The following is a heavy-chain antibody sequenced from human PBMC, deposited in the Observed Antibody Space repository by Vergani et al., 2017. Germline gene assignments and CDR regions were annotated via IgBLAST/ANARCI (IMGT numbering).Heavy chain of an antibody. V-gene: IGHV3-30-3*01. D-gene: IGHD2-15*01. J-gene: IGHJ4*02. Sequence: QVQLVESGGGVVQPGRSLRLSCAASGFTFSSYAMHWVRQAPGKGLEWVAVISYDGSNKYYADSVKGRFTISRDNSKNTLYLQMNSLRAEDTAVYYCARENCSGGSCYSTYFDYWDQGTLVIVSS. CDR1: GFTFSSYA. CDR3: ARENCSGGSCYSTYFDY. CDR2: ISYDGSNK.